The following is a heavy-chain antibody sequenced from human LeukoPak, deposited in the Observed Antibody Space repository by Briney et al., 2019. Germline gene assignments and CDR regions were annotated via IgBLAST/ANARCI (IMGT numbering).Heavy chain of an antibody. CDR3: AKDRNWGSEDAFDI. Sequence: PGGSLRLSCAASGFTFSNYAMHWVRQAPGKGLEWVTLIPYDASNEYYADSVKGRFTISRDNSKNTLYLQMNSLRAEDTAAYYCAKDRNWGSEDAFDIWGQGTMVTVSS. V-gene: IGHV3-30-3*01. J-gene: IGHJ3*02. CDR1: GFTFSNYA. CDR2: IPYDASNE. D-gene: IGHD7-27*01.